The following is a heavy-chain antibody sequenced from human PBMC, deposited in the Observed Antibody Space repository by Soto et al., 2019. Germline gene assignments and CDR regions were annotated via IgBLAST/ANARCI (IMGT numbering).Heavy chain of an antibody. V-gene: IGHV4-30-4*01. CDR3: ARDEGSSGYHPSYYYYGMDV. J-gene: IGHJ6*02. D-gene: IGHD3-22*01. CDR1: GGSISSGDYY. Sequence: KTSETLSLTCTVSGGSISSGDYYWSWICQPPGKGLGWIGYIYYRGSAYYNPSLKSRVTISVDTSKNQFSLKLSSVTAADTAVYYCARDEGSSGYHPSYYYYGMDVWGQGTTVTVSS. CDR2: IYYRGSA.